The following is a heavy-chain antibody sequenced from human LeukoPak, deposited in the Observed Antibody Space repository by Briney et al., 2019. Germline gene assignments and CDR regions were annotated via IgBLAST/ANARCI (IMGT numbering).Heavy chain of an antibody. D-gene: IGHD3-10*01. CDR1: GGSTRSYY. CDR2: FSYSGIA. Sequence: SETLSLTCTVSGGSTRSYYLIWIRAPPGGGLEWIGYFSYSGIARYNPSLKSRVGMPLDTSTNQPSLKLNSVTTANTAVYYCAGRSYFGSGSPEYFHYWGQGTLVTVSS. CDR3: AGRSYFGSGSPEYFHY. V-gene: IGHV4-59*03. J-gene: IGHJ4*02.